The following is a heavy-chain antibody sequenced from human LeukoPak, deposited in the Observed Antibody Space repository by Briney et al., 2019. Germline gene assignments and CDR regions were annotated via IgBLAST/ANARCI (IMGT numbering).Heavy chain of an antibody. CDR2: IRSDGTNK. V-gene: IGHV3-30*02. CDR1: GFTFSAYG. J-gene: IGHJ6*02. Sequence: GGSLRLSCAASGFTFSAYGMHWVRQAPGKGLEWVAFIRSDGTNKYYADSVKGRFTISRDNSKNTLYLQMNSLRAEDTAVYYCARDREALGGSDYYYYGMDVWGQGTTVTVSS. D-gene: IGHD5-12*01. CDR3: ARDREALGGSDYYYYGMDV.